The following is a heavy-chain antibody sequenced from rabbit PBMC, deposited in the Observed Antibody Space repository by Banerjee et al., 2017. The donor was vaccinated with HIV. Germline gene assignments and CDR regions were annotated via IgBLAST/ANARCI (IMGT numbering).Heavy chain of an antibody. CDR1: GFSFSSSYY. CDR2: IYLGSSSST. D-gene: IGHD1-1*01. Sequence: QSLEESGGDLVKPGASLTLTCTASGFSFSSSYYMCWVRQAPGKGLEWIACIYLGSSSSTYYASWAKGRFTISKTSSTTVTLQMTSLTAADTATYFCARSNGGGRVNLWGQGTLVTVS. V-gene: IGHV1S40*01. J-gene: IGHJ4*01. CDR3: ARSNGGGRVNL.